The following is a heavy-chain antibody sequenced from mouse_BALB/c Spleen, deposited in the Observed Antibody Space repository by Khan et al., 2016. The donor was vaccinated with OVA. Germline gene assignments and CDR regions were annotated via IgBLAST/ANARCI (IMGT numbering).Heavy chain of an antibody. CDR1: GFSLTNYG. D-gene: IGHD2-4*01. V-gene: IGHV2-6-1*01. CDR2: IWSDGST. Sequence: VELVESGPGLVAPSQSLSITCTISGFSLTNYGVHWVRQPPGKGLEWLVVIWSDGSTTYNSALKSRLTISKDNSTSQVFLEMNSLQTDDTAMYFCARQPYYHYNVMDYWGQGTSVTVSS. J-gene: IGHJ4*01. CDR3: ARQPYYHYNVMDY.